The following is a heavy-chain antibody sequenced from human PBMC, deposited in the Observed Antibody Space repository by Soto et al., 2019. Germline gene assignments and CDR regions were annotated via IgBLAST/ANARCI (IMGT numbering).Heavy chain of an antibody. V-gene: IGHV3-21*01. Sequence: PGGSLRLSCAASGFTFSSYSMNWVRQAPGKGLEWVSSISSSSSYIYYADSVKGRFTISRDNAKNSLYLQMNSLRAEDTAVYYCARDLRPDNWNYDYYDGMDVWGQGTTVTVYS. CDR3: ARDLRPDNWNYDYYDGMDV. CDR2: ISSSSSYI. CDR1: GFTFSSYS. J-gene: IGHJ6*02. D-gene: IGHD1-20*01.